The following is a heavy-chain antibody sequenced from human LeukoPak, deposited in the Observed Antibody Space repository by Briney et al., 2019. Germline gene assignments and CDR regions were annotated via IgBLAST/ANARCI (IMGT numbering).Heavy chain of an antibody. Sequence: GGSLRLSCAASEFSVGSNYMTWVRQAPGKGLEWVSLIYSGGSTYYADSVKGRFTISRDNSKNTLYLQMSSLRAEDTAVYYCANFGVYYYDSSGYYYFDYWGQGTLVTVSS. V-gene: IGHV3-66*01. D-gene: IGHD3-22*01. CDR3: ANFGVYYYDSSGYYYFDY. J-gene: IGHJ4*02. CDR2: IYSGGST. CDR1: EFSVGSNY.